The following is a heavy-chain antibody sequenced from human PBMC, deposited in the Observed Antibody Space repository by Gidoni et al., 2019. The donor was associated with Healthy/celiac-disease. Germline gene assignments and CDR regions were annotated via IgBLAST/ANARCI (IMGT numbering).Heavy chain of an antibody. CDR2: IYYSGST. J-gene: IGHJ3*02. D-gene: IGHD3-9*01. V-gene: IGHV4-39*01. CDR1: GGSISSSSYY. CDR3: ARTGQLRDFDWLNAFDI. Sequence: QLQLQASGPGLVKPSETLSLTCTVSGGSISSSSYYWGWIRQPPGKGLEWIGSIYYSGSTYYNPSLKSRVTISVDTSKNQFSLKLSSVTAADTAVYYCARTGQLRDFDWLNAFDIWGQGTMVTVSS.